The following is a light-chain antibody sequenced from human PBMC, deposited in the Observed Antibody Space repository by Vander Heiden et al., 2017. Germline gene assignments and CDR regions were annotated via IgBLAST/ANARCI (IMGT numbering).Light chain of an antibody. CDR1: QSVSSW. V-gene: IGKV1-5*03. J-gene: IGKJ2*02. CDR2: KAS. CDR3: QQYNSYSCT. Sequence: TCRASQSVSSWLAWYQQKPGKAPKLLIYKASSLESGVPPRFSGSGSGTEFTLTISSLQPDDFATYYCQQYNSYSCTFGQGTKLDIK.